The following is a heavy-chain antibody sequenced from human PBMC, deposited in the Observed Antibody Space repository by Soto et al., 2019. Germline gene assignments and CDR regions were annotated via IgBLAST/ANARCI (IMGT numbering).Heavy chain of an antibody. CDR2: ISTTNGRT. CDR3: ARVTGRSGWYDFGNWFDP. J-gene: IGHJ5*01. CDR1: GYTFTTYG. V-gene: IGHV1-18*01. D-gene: IGHD6-19*01. Sequence: QVQLVQSGAEVKKPGASVKVSCKATGYTFTTYGISWMRQAPGQGLERMGWISTTNGRTRYAQKFQGRGTMTTDTSTTTAYMDLRSLRSDDTAVYYCARVTGRSGWYDFGNWFDPWGQGTLVIVSS.